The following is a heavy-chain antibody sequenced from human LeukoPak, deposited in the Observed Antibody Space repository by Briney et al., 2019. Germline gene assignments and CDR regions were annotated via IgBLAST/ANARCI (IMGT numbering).Heavy chain of an antibody. D-gene: IGHD3-10*01. CDR1: GGSISNYY. Sequence: SEALSLTCTVSGGSISNYYWSWIRQPPGKGLDWIGYIYYSGSTNYSPSFKSRVTISIDTSKNQFSLRLSSVTAADTAVYYCARSFSGTYPGLDDWGQGTLVAVSS. J-gene: IGHJ4*02. CDR3: ARSFSGTYPGLDD. V-gene: IGHV4-59*08. CDR2: IYYSGST.